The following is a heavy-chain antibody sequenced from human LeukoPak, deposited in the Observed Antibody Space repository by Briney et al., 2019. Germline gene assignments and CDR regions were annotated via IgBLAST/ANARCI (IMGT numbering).Heavy chain of an antibody. V-gene: IGHV4-39*01. CDR3: ARHVPIAAAGNGWFDP. CDR1: GGSISSSSYY. CDR2: IYYSGST. D-gene: IGHD6-13*01. J-gene: IGHJ5*02. Sequence: EASETLSLTCTVSGGSISSSSYYWGWIRQPPGKGLEWIGSIYYSGSTYYNPSLKSRVTISVDTSKNQFSLKLSSVTAADTAVYYCARHVPIAAAGNGWFDPWGQGTLVTVSS.